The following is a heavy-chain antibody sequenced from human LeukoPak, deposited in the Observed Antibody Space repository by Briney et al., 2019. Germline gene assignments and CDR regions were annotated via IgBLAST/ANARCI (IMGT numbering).Heavy chain of an antibody. Sequence: SETLSLTCTVSGVSISSSSYYWGWIRQPPGKGLEWIGSIYYSGSIYYNPSLKSRVTISVDTPKNQLSLKLRSVTAADTAVYYCARGYYYASSWGQGTLVTVSS. V-gene: IGHV4-39*07. CDR3: ARGYYYASS. CDR2: IYYSGSI. CDR1: GVSISSSSYY. D-gene: IGHD3-3*01. J-gene: IGHJ5*02.